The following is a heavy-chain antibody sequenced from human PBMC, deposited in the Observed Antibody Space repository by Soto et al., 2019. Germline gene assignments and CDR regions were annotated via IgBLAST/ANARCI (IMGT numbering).Heavy chain of an antibody. CDR2: TSSSGGST. CDR3: GRDPNGDYVGAFDI. D-gene: IGHD4-17*01. Sequence: EVQLVESGGGSVQPGGSLRLSCAASGFTFSSYAMSWVRQAPGKGPEWVSGTSSSGGSTYYADSVKGRFTIYRDNFKNTLYLQMNSLRAEDTALYYCGRDPNGDYVGAFDIWGQGTLVTVSS. CDR1: GFTFSSYA. J-gene: IGHJ3*02. V-gene: IGHV3-23*04.